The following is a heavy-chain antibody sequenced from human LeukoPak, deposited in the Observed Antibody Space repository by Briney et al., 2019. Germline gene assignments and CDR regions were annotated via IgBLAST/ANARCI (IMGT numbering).Heavy chain of an antibody. CDR1: GGTFSSYT. V-gene: IGHV1-69*02. CDR3: AISPLPRHFQH. Sequence: SVKVSCKASGGTFSSYTISWVRQAPGQGLEWMGRIIPILGIADYAQKFQGRVTITADKSTSTAYMELSSLRSEDTAVYYCAISPLPRHFQHWGQGTLVTVSS. J-gene: IGHJ1*01. CDR2: IIPILGIA.